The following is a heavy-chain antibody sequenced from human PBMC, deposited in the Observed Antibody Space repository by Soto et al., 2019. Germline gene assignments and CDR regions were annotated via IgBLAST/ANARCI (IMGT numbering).Heavy chain of an antibody. CDR1: GFTFSSYA. J-gene: IGHJ6*02. V-gene: IGHV3-23*01. D-gene: IGHD3-10*01. Sequence: GGSLRLSCAASGFTFSSYAMSWVRQAPGKGLEWVSAISGSGGSTYYADSVKGRFTISRDNSKNTLYLQMNSLRAEDTAVYYCAKDWELYGSVGMDVWGQGTTVTVSS. CDR2: ISGSGGST. CDR3: AKDWELYGSVGMDV.